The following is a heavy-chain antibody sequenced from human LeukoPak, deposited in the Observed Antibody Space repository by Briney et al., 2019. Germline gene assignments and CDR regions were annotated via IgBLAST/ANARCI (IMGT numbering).Heavy chain of an antibody. Sequence: GGSLRLSCSASGFTFSSYAMHWVRQAPGKGLEYASAISSNGGSTYYANSVKGRFTISRDNSKNTLYLQMSSLRAEDTAVYYCVKDLFPESSWYDDYWGQGTLVTVSS. CDR2: ISSNGGST. CDR3: VKDLFPESSWYDDY. CDR1: GFTFSSYA. V-gene: IGHV3-64D*06. J-gene: IGHJ4*02. D-gene: IGHD6-13*01.